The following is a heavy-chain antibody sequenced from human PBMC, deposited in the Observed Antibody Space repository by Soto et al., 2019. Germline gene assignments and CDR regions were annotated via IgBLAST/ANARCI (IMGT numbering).Heavy chain of an antibody. D-gene: IGHD2-21*01. CDR3: AASCVGCGGFNYYGMDV. V-gene: IGHV4-31*03. Sequence: QVQLQESGPGLVKPSQTLSLTCTVYGGSISSGGYYWSWIRQPPGKGLAWIGYIYYSGSTYYNPALQSRVTISVETSKNQFSLKLSSVTAADTAVYYCAASCVGCGGFNYYGMDVWGQGTTVTVSS. CDR2: IYYSGST. J-gene: IGHJ6*01. CDR1: GGSISSGGYY.